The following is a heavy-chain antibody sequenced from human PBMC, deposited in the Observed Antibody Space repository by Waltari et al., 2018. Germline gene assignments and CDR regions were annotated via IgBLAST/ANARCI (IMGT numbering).Heavy chain of an antibody. CDR3: ARASYGSGSSWFDP. V-gene: IGHV4-59*11. CDR1: GGSISTHF. Sequence: QVQLQESGPGLVKPSETLSLICSVSGGSISTHFWGWIRQPPGETLEWIGNIYSSGSTNSNPIRPSRVTISLDMSKNQFSLKLRSVSAADTAVYYCARASYGSGSSWFDPWGQGNLVTVSS. D-gene: IGHD3-10*01. J-gene: IGHJ5*02. CDR2: IYSSGST.